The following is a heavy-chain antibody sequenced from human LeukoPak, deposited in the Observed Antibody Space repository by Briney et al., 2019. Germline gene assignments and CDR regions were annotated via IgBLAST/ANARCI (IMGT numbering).Heavy chain of an antibody. Sequence: PGGSLRLSCAASAFTFSSYAMTWVRQAPGKGLEWVSTISSSGGSTYYADSVKGRFTISRDNSKNTLFLQMNSLRGEDTAVYYCVRLMVRGVIGSDYWGQGTLVTVSS. D-gene: IGHD3-10*01. CDR1: AFTFSSYA. CDR2: ISSSGGST. V-gene: IGHV3-23*01. J-gene: IGHJ4*02. CDR3: VRLMVRGVIGSDY.